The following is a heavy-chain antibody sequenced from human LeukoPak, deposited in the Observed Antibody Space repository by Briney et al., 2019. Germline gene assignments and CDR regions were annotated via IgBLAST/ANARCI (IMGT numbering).Heavy chain of an antibody. CDR1: GFTFSRFW. J-gene: IGHJ4*02. CDR3: ASSRTERGYSFGYGY. CDR2: IDQSGGRN. Sequence: GGSLRLSCAASGFTFSRFWMNWVRQAPGRGLEWVANIDQSGGRNNYVDSVKGRFTISRDNAKNSLYLQMISLRAEDTAFYYCASSRTERGYSFGYGYWGQGTLVTVSS. D-gene: IGHD5-18*01. V-gene: IGHV3-7*02.